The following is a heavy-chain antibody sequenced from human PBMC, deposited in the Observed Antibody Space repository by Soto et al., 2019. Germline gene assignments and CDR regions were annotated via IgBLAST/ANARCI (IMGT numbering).Heavy chain of an antibody. CDR2: INAGSGNT. D-gene: IGHD6-13*01. V-gene: IGHV1-3*01. J-gene: IGHJ5*02. CDR1: GYTFTHSA. Sequence: QVQLVQSGAAVKKPGASVKVSCTAPGYTFTHSAIHWVRHAPGQRLEWMGFINAGSGNTTYSQTFQGRLTFTKDTSASTAYMDLSSLRSEDTAIYYCARGLAADGAWGQGTLVTVSS. CDR3: ARGLAADGA.